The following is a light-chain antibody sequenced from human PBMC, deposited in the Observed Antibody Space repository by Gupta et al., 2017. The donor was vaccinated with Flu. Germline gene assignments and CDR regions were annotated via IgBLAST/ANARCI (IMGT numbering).Light chain of an antibody. J-gene: IGLJ3*02. CDR1: SSDIGGYDY. V-gene: IGLV2-14*01. CDR3: SSFTTTSTSV. CDR2: EVK. Sequence: QSALTQPASVSGSPGQSITISCTGTSSDIGGYDYVSWYQQHPGKAPKLLIYEVKNRPSGVSNRFSGSKSGNTASLTISGLQAADEADYYCSSFTTTSTSVFGGGTKLTVL.